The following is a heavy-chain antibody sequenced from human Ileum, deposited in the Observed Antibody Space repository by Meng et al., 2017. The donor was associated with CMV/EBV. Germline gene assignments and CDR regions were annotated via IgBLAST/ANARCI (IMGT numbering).Heavy chain of an antibody. D-gene: IGHD5-24*01. CDR2: MYRADGT. Sequence: SGFSGSYNGLLWVRQGPGKGVQGVSGMYRADGTQYADSVGGRFSSSSNTSRNNFYHKMNILMSGDTAVYFCRSYRRQSHGGLYWYGDLWGRGTLVTVSS. V-gene: IGHV3-66*02. J-gene: IGHJ2*01. CDR1: GFSGSYNG. CDR3: RSYRRQSHGGLYWYGDL.